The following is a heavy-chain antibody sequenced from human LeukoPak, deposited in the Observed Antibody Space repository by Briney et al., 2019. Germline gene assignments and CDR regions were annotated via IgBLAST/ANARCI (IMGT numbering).Heavy chain of an antibody. CDR2: IYYSGST. Sequence: SETLSLTCTVSGGSISSSSYYWGWIRQPPGKGLEWIGSIYYSGSTYYNPSLKSRVTISVDTSKSQFSLKLSSVTAADTAVYYCARLSQAVTYYDFWTGYGMDVWGQGTTVTVSS. D-gene: IGHD3-3*01. CDR1: GGSISSSSYY. J-gene: IGHJ6*02. V-gene: IGHV4-39*01. CDR3: ARLSQAVTYYDFWTGYGMDV.